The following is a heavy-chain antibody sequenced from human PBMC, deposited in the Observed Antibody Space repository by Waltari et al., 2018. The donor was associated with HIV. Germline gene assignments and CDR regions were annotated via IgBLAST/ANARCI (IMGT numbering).Heavy chain of an antibody. CDR2: INQSGSI. CDR3: AKGVCDNGVCWRGRNYFHGLDV. J-gene: IGHJ6*02. D-gene: IGHD2-8*01. Sequence: QVQLQQWGATLLKTSETLSLTCAVYGGSFSTYYWTWIRHTPGKGGLEWIGEINQSGSINYNPSLKSRVIISLDMSKIQFSLNMISMTGADTAVYYCAKGVCDNGVCWRGRNYFHGLDVWGQGTTVTVSS. V-gene: IGHV4-34*01. CDR1: GGSFSTYY.